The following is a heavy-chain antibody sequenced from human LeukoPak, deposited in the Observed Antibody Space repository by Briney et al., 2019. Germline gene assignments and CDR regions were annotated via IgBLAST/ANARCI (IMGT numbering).Heavy chain of an antibody. CDR1: GYSISSGYY. CDR3: ATAMVRGVIDY. CDR2: IYHSGST. D-gene: IGHD3-10*01. V-gene: IGHV4-38-2*02. Sequence: PSETLSLTCTVSGYSISSGYYWGWIQQPPGKGLEWIGSIYHSGSTYYNPSLKSRVTISVDTSKNQFSLKLSSVTAADTAVYYCATAMVRGVIDYWGQGTLVTVSS. J-gene: IGHJ4*02.